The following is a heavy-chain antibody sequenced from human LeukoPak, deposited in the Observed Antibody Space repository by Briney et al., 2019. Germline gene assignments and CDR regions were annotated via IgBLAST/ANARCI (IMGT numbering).Heavy chain of an antibody. D-gene: IGHD3-10*01. Sequence: PGGSLRLSCEASGFTFSAYAMNWVRQAPGRGLEWVSYISSGSSTTYYADSVKGRFTISRDNAKNSLYLQVNSLRDEDTAVYYCARGRGLTLSYHYFDYWGQGTLVTVSS. CDR3: ARGRGLTLSYHYFDY. J-gene: IGHJ4*02. CDR2: ISSGSSTT. CDR1: GFTFSAYA. V-gene: IGHV3-48*02.